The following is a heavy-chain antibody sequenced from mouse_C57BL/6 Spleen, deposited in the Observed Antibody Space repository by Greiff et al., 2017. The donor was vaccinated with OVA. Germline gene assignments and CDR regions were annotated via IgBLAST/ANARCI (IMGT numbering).Heavy chain of an antibody. D-gene: IGHD1-2*01. CDR2: ISDGGSYT. CDR3: AVNRLRMEYYFDY. CDR1: GFTFSSYA. J-gene: IGHJ2*01. V-gene: IGHV5-4*03. Sequence: EVKLVESGGGLVKPGGSLKLSCAASGFTFSSYAMSWVRQTPEKRLEWVATISDGGSYTYYPDNVKGRFTISRDNAMNNLYLQMSHLKSEDTAMYYCAVNRLRMEYYFDYWGQGTTLTVSS.